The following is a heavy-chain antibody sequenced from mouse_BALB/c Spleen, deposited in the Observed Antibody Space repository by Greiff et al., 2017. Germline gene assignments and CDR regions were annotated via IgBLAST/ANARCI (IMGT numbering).Heavy chain of an antibody. Sequence: EVKLMESGGGLVKPGGSLKLSCAASGFTFSSYTMSWVRQTPEKRLEWVATISSGGSYTYYPDSVKGRFTISRDNAKNTLYLQMGSLKSEDTAMYDCTRDQALSGAMDYWGQGTSVTVSS. D-gene: IGHD3-2*02. V-gene: IGHV5-6-4*01. J-gene: IGHJ4*01. CDR1: GFTFSSYT. CDR3: TRDQALSGAMDY. CDR2: ISSGGSYT.